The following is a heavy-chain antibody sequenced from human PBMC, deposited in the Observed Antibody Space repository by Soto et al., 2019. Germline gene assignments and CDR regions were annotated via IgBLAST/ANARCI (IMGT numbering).Heavy chain of an antibody. J-gene: IGHJ6*02. CDR3: ARMGGQWPYYYGMDV. D-gene: IGHD6-19*01. V-gene: IGHV3-7*01. CDR1: GFTFSSYC. Sequence: EVQLVESGGGLVQPGGSLRLSCAASGFTFSSYCMSLVRQAPGKGLECVANIKQDASEQYYVDSVKGRFTSSRDNAKNSLYLQMNSLRAEDTAVYYCARMGGQWPYYYGMDVWGQGTTVTVSS. CDR2: IKQDASEQ.